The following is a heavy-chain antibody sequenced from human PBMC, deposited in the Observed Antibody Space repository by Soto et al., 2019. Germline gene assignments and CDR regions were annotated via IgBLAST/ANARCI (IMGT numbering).Heavy chain of an antibody. CDR1: GFTFSGHA. CDR3: AKVSSSWYAGFFDL. J-gene: IGHJ4*02. CDR2: LSDSGGSI. Sequence: EMQLLESGGGLVQPGGSLRLSCTASGFTFSGHAMTWVRQAPGKGLEWVSGLSDSGGSIYYADSVKGRFTISRDNSMNTLYLQMNTLRAEDTAIYYCAKVSSSWYAGFFDLWGQGTLVTVSP. V-gene: IGHV3-23*01. D-gene: IGHD6-13*01.